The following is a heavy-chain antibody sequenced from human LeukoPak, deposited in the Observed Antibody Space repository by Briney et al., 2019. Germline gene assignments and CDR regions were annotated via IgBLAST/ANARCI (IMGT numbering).Heavy chain of an antibody. CDR3: ASSYDSSGYYSPEFDY. CDR1: GFTFSSYS. Sequence: GGSLRLSCEASGFTFSSYSMNWVRQAPGKGLEWVSYISSSSSTIYYADSVKGRFTISRDNAKNSLYLQMNSLRAEDTAVYYCASSYDSSGYYSPEFDYWGQGTLVTVSS. CDR2: ISSSSSTI. J-gene: IGHJ4*02. D-gene: IGHD3-22*01. V-gene: IGHV3-48*04.